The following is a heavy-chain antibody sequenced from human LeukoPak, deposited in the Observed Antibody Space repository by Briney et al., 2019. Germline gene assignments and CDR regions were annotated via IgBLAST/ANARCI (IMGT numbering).Heavy chain of an antibody. V-gene: IGHV3-66*01. CDR3: AKVGYDFWSGSNYYYYYMDV. Sequence: GGSLRLSCAASGFTVSSNYMSWVRQAPGKGLEWVSVIYSGGSTYYADSVKGRFTISRDNSKNTLYLQMNSLRAEDTAVYYCAKVGYDFWSGSNYYYYYMDVWGKGTTVTVSS. J-gene: IGHJ6*03. CDR1: GFTVSSNY. CDR2: IYSGGST. D-gene: IGHD3-3*01.